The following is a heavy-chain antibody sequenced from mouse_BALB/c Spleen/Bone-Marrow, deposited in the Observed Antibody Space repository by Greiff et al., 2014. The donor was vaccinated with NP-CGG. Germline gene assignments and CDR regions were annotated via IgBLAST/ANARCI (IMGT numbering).Heavy chain of an antibody. CDR3: AQGYDWAMDY. CDR2: IDPANGNT. D-gene: IGHD2-14*01. CDR1: GLNIKDTY. V-gene: IGHV14-3*02. Sequence: EVQLQQSGAELVKPGASVKLSCTASGLNIKDTYIHWVKQRPEQGLEWIGRIDPANGNTKYDPKFQGKATITTDTSSNTAYLQLSSLTSEDTAVYYCAQGYDWAMDYWGQGTSVTVSS. J-gene: IGHJ4*01.